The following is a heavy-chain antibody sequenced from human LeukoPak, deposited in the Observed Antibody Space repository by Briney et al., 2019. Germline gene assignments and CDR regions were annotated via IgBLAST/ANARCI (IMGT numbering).Heavy chain of an antibody. CDR2: VSGSGTTT. V-gene: IGHV3-23*01. D-gene: IGHD3-22*01. CDR3: AKGDDSSGRNWFDS. Sequence: GGSLRLSCAASGFTFSSYAMSWVRQAPGKGLEWVSAVSGSGTTTHNADSVEGRFSSSRDNSKNTLFLHMNSLRVDDSAVYYCAKGDDSSGRNWFDSWGQGTLVTVSS. CDR1: GFTFSSYA. J-gene: IGHJ5*01.